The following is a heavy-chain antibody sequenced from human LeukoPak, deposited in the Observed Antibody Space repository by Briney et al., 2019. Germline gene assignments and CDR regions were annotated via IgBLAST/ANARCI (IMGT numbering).Heavy chain of an antibody. CDR2: IRSKVYGGTT. J-gene: IGHJ3*02. CDR1: GFTFRDYA. Sequence: GRSLRLSCTGFGFTFRDYAVSWVRQAPGKGLECIGFIRSKVYGGTTEYAASAKGRFTISRDDSKSIDYLQMNSLKTEDTAVYYCTRDPYYFDSSGYYHHAFDIWGQGTMVAVSS. V-gene: IGHV3-49*04. CDR3: TRDPYYFDSSGYYHHAFDI. D-gene: IGHD3-22*01.